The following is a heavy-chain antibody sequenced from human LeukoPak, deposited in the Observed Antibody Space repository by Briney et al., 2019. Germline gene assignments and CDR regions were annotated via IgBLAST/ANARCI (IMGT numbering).Heavy chain of an antibody. CDR1: GFNFCNYC. V-gene: IGHV3-23*01. J-gene: IGHJ4*02. CDR2: ISGSGGST. Sequence: GSLRLSCAASGFNFCNYCMTWVRQAPGEGLEGGSAISGSGGSTYDADSVKGRFTISRDNSKNTLYLHMNTLRAEDTAVYFCAKDEGSSGWQPFDYWGQGTLVTVSS. CDR3: AKDEGSSGWQPFDY. D-gene: IGHD6-19*01.